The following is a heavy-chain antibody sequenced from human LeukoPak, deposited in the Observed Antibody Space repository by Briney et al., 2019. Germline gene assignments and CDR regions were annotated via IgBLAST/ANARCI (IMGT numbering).Heavy chain of an antibody. CDR3: ARESTGGSLEIDY. D-gene: IGHD2-8*02. J-gene: IGHJ4*02. Sequence: ASVKVSCKASGYTFNTYGIIWVRQAPGQGLEWMGWISAYNGGTTYAQKLQGRVTLTTDASTSTACMELRSLRSDDTAVYYCARESTGGSLEIDYWGQGTLVTVSS. CDR2: ISAYNGGT. V-gene: IGHV1-18*01. CDR1: GYTFNTYG.